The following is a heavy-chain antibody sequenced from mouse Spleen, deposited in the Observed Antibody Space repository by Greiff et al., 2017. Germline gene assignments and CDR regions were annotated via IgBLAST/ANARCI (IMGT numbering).Heavy chain of an antibody. CDR1: GYTFTDYE. CDR3: TRGGNYDY. J-gene: IGHJ2*01. CDR2: IDPETGGT. V-gene: IGHV1-15*01. Sequence: VQLVESGAELVRPGASVTLSCKASGYTFTDYEMHWVKQTPVHGLEWIGAIDPETGGTAYNQKFKGKAILTADKSSSTAYMELRSLTSEDSAVYYCTRGGNYDYWGQGTTLTVSS. D-gene: IGHD2-1*01.